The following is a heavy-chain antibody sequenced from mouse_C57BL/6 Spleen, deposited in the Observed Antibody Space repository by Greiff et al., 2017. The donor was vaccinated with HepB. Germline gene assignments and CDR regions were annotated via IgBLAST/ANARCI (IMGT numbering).Heavy chain of an antibody. J-gene: IGHJ2*01. CDR2: ISSGGSYT. Sequence: VQLVESGGDLVKPGGSLKLSCAASGFTFSSYGMSWVRQTPDKRLAWVATISSGGSYTYYPASVKGRFTISRDNAKNTLYLQMSSLKSEDTAMYYCARNYDYDLDYWGQGTTLAVSS. CDR1: GFTFSSYG. D-gene: IGHD2-4*01. V-gene: IGHV5-6*01. CDR3: ARNYDYDLDY.